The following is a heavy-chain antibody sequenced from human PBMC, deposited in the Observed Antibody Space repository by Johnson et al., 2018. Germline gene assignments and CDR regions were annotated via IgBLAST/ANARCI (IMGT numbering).Heavy chain of an antibody. J-gene: IGHJ3*01. CDR1: GVTVTSYT. D-gene: IGHD6-19*01. CDR3: ARDRPSSLPNDALDL. CDR2: IWYDGSQT. Sequence: QLHESGGGVVQPGTSLTLSCATSGVTVTSYTWPWVRQAPGKGLEWVAVIWYDGSQTVYGDSVKGRSTISRDNSNVYLQMNSLRAEDTAVYFCARDRPSSLPNDALDLWGLGTMVTVSS. V-gene: IGHV3-33*01.